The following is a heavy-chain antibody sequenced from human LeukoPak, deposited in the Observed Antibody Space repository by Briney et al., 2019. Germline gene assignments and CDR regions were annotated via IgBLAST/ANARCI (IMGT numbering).Heavy chain of an antibody. D-gene: IGHD7-27*01. CDR1: GYSFVNYW. CDR2: VYPGDSDT. V-gene: IGHV5-51*01. CDR3: TRHAGDLATIKIDF. J-gene: IGHJ4*02. Sequence: GESLKISCKGSGYSFVNYWIGWVRQMPGKGLEWMGFVYPGDSDTRYSPSFQGQVTISADKSISTAYLQWSSLKASDTATYYCTRHAGDLATIKIDFWGQGTLVTVSS.